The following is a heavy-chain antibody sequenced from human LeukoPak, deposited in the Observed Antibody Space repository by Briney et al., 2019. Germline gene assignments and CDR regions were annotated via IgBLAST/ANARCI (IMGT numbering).Heavy chain of an antibody. J-gene: IGHJ4*02. CDR3: ARLEDYAILTGFDY. D-gene: IGHD3-9*01. V-gene: IGHV3-7*01. Sequence: QTGGSLRLSCAASGFTFNSYWMSWVRQAPGKGLEWVANIKQDGSEKYYVDSVKGRFTISRDNAKNSLYLQMNSLRAEDTALYYCARLEDYAILTGFDYWGQGTLVTVSS. CDR1: GFTFNSYW. CDR2: IKQDGSEK.